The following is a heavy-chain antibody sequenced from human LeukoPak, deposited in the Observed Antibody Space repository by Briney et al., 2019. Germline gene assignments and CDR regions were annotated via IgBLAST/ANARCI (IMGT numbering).Heavy chain of an antibody. V-gene: IGHV4-59*12. Sequence: SETLSLTCTVSGGSISTYYWSWIRQPPGEGLEWIGYISHIGSTNYNPSLKSRVTVSVDTSKNQFSLKLGSVTAADTAVYYCARELLMMDYYDSSGRGHFDYWGQGTLVTVSS. CDR2: ISHIGST. CDR1: GGSISTYY. D-gene: IGHD3-22*01. J-gene: IGHJ4*02. CDR3: ARELLMMDYYDSSGRGHFDY.